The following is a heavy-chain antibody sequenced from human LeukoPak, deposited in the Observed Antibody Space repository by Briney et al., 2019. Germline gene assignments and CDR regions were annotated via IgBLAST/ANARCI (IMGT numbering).Heavy chain of an antibody. CDR2: IIPIFGTA. D-gene: IGHD6-6*01. J-gene: IGHJ6*03. V-gene: IGHV1-69*05. Sequence: ASVKVSCKASGGTFSSYAISWVRQAPGQGLEWMGGIIPIFGTANYAQKFQGRVTITTDESTSTAYMELSSLRSEDTAVYYCARVRYSSSSTDYYYMDVWGKGTTVTVSS. CDR3: ARVRYSSSSTDYYYMDV. CDR1: GGTFSSYA.